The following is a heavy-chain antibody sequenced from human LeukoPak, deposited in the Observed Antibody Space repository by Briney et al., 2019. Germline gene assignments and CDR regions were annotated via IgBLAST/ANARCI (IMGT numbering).Heavy chain of an antibody. V-gene: IGHV3-23*01. CDR2: ISGSGGST. D-gene: IGHD6-13*01. J-gene: IGHJ4*02. Sequence: PGGSQRLSCAASGFTFSSYAMSWVRQAPGKGLEWVSAISGSGGSTYYADSVKGRFTISRDNSKNTLYLQMNSLRAEDTAVYYCTGYGSSWSEVPDYWGQGTLVTVSS. CDR3: TGYGSSWSEVPDY. CDR1: GFTFSSYA.